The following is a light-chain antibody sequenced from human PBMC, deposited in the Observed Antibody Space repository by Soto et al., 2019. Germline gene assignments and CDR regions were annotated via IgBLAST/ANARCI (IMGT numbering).Light chain of an antibody. V-gene: IGLV1-51*01. CDR2: DNN. Sequence: QSVLTQPPSVSAAPGQKVTISCSGSSSNIGNNYVHWYQQIPGTAPKLLIYDNNKRPSGIPDRFSGSKSGTSATLGITGLQTGDEADYYCGTWDSSLSAVFGGGTKVTVL. J-gene: IGLJ3*02. CDR1: SSNIGNNY. CDR3: GTWDSSLSAV.